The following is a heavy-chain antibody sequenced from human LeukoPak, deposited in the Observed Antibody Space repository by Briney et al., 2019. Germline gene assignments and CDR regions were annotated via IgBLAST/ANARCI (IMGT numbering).Heavy chain of an antibody. CDR2: IYSGGST. CDR3: ARGLYDISAFDI. Sequence: GGSLRLSCAASGFTFRSYWMSWVRQAPGKGLEWVSVIYSGGSTYYADSVKGRFTISRDNSKNTLYLQMNSLRAEDTAVYYCARGLYDISAFDIWGQGTMATVSS. V-gene: IGHV3-53*01. CDR1: GFTFRSYW. J-gene: IGHJ3*02. D-gene: IGHD3-9*01.